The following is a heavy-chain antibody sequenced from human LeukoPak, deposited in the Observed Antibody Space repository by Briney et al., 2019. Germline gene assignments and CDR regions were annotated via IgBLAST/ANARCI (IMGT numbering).Heavy chain of an antibody. V-gene: IGHV1-8*02. CDR3: ARGSERYYYYGMDV. D-gene: IGHD1-1*01. CDR1: GYTFTSYG. Sequence: ASVKVSCKASGYTFTSYGISWVRQAPGQGLEWMGWMNPNSGNTGYAQRFQGRVTMTRNTSISTAYMELSSLRSEDTAVYYCARGSERYYYYGMDVWGQGTTVTVSS. CDR2: MNPNSGNT. J-gene: IGHJ6*02.